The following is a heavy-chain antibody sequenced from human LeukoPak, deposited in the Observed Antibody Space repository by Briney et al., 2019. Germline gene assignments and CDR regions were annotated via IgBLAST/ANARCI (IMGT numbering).Heavy chain of an antibody. D-gene: IGHD2-15*01. CDR3: ARSVVVAATLDYYYGMDV. CDR1: GFTFSSYA. CDR2: ISYDGSNK. V-gene: IGHV3-30-3*01. Sequence: GRSLRLSCAASGFTFSSYAMHWVRQAPGKGLEGVAVISYDGSNKYYADSVKGRFTISRDNSKNTLYLQMNSLRAEDTAVYYCARSVVVAATLDYYYGMDVWGQGTTVTVSS. J-gene: IGHJ6*02.